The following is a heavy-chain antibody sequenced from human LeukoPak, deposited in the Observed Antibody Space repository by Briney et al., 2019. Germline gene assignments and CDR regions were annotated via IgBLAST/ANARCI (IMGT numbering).Heavy chain of an antibody. Sequence: RGSLKLSCAAYGFPLRGSTRHWVRQASGKGLERDHPIKSKPNNYATEYAGSVNGGYTISRDDSKNAAYLQMDSLETEETAVEYCTRKRMSMNYACGPWGKGTLVTVSS. CDR2: IKSKPNNYAT. CDR3: TRKRMSMNYACGP. D-gene: IGHD3-16*01. V-gene: IGHV3-73*01. CDR1: GFPLRGST. J-gene: IGHJ5*02.